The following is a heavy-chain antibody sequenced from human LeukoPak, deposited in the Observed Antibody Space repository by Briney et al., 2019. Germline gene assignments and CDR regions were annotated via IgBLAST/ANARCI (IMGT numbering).Heavy chain of an antibody. CDR2: INHSGST. CDR3: ARVTAYYYDSSGLRN. D-gene: IGHD3-22*01. J-gene: IGHJ4*02. V-gene: IGHV4-34*01. CDR1: GGSFSGYY. Sequence: SETLSLTCAVYGGSFSGYYWSWIRQPPGKGLEWIAEINHSGSTNYNPSLKSRVTISVDTSKNQFSLKLSSVTAADTAVYYCARVTAYYYDSSGLRNWGQGTLVTVSS.